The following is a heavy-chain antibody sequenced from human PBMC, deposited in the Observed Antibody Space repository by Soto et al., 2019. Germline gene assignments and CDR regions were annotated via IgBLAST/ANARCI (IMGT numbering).Heavy chain of an antibody. Sequence: ASVKVSCKASGYTFTSYDINWVRQATGQGLEWMGWMNPNSGNTGYAQKFQGRVTMTRNTSISTAYMELSSLRSEDTAVYYCARGRVRYFDWLSWKNDAFDIWGQGTMVTVSS. D-gene: IGHD3-9*01. CDR1: GYTFTSYD. CDR2: MNPNSGNT. V-gene: IGHV1-8*01. J-gene: IGHJ3*02. CDR3: ARGRVRYFDWLSWKNDAFDI.